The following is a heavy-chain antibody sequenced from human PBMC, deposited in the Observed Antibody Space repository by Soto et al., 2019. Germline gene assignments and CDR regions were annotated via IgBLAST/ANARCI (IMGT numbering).Heavy chain of an antibody. Sequence: SETLSLTCTVSGGSISSYYWSWIRQPPGKGLEWIGYIYYSGSTNYNPSLKSRVTISVDTSKNQFSLKLSSVTAADTAVYYCARSVTLWTTVTPHFDYWGQGTLVTVSS. CDR3: ARSVTLWTTVTPHFDY. J-gene: IGHJ4*02. V-gene: IGHV4-59*01. CDR1: GGSISSYY. D-gene: IGHD4-17*01. CDR2: IYYSGST.